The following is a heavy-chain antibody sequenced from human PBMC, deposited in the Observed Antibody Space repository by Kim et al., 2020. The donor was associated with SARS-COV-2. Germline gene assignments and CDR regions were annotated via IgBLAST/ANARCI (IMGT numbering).Heavy chain of an antibody. CDR2: ISYDGSNK. CDR3: AKDLGLQSDDAFDI. CDR1: GFTFSSYG. Sequence: GGSLRLSCAASGFTFSSYGMHWVRQAPGKGLEWVAVISYDGSNKYYADSVKGRFTISRDNSKNTLYLQMNSLRAEDTAVYYCAKDLGLQSDDAFDIWGQG. J-gene: IGHJ3*02. V-gene: IGHV3-30*18. D-gene: IGHD5-12*01.